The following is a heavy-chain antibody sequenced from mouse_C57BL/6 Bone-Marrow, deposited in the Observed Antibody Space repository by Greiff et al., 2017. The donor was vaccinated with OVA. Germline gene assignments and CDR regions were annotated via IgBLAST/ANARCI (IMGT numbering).Heavy chain of an antibody. CDR2: IYPRSGNT. CDR3: ARGSYYYGSRDYAMDY. V-gene: IGHV1-81*01. J-gene: IGHJ4*01. D-gene: IGHD1-1*01. Sequence: QVQLQQSGAELARPGASVKLSCKASGYTFTSYGISWVKQRTGQGLEWIGEIYPRSGNTYYNGKFKGKATLTADKSSSTAYMELRSLTSEDSAVYFCARGSYYYGSRDYAMDYWGQGTSVSVSS. CDR1: GYTFTSYG.